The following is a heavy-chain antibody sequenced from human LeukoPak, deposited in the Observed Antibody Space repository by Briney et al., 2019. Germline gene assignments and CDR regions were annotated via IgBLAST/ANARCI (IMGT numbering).Heavy chain of an antibody. D-gene: IGHD3-22*01. V-gene: IGHV3-23*01. CDR2: ISGSGDNT. J-gene: IGHJ4*02. Sequence: GGSLRLSCAASGFTFSSSAMSWVRQAPGKGLEWVSGISGSGDNTYYADSVKGRFTISRDNSKNTLYVQVNSLGTEDTAAYYCAKGSYYDSSGSFYFDYWGQGTLVTVSS. CDR1: GFTFSSSA. CDR3: AKGSYYDSSGSFYFDY.